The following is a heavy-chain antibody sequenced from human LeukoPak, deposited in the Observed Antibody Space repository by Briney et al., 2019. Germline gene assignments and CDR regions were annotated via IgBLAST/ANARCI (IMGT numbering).Heavy chain of an antibody. CDR2: INTYNGDT. CDR1: GYTFTSHG. V-gene: IGHV1-18*01. Sequence: ASVKVSCKASGYTFTSHGITWVRQAPGQGLEWMGRINTYNGDTDYAQNFQGRVTMTTDTSTTTAYLDLRSLRSDDTAVYYCARGTVTTPPSYYGLDVWGQGTTVTVS. CDR3: ARGTVTTPPSYYGLDV. D-gene: IGHD4-17*01. J-gene: IGHJ6*02.